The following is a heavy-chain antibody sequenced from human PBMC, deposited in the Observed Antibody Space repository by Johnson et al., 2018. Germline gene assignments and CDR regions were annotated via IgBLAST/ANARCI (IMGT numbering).Heavy chain of an antibody. V-gene: IGHV3-30*18. J-gene: IGHJ6*03. D-gene: IGHD3-10*01. CDR2: ISYDGSNK. CDR3: WKTARGISYYYYYMDG. CDR1: GFTFSSYG. Sequence: VQLVESGGGVVQPGRSLRLSCAASGFTFSSYGMHWVRQAPGKGLEWVAVISYDGSNKYYADSVKGRFTLSRNNSKNTLYLQMNSLRAGDTAVYYCWKTARGISYYYYYMDGWGKGTTVTVSS.